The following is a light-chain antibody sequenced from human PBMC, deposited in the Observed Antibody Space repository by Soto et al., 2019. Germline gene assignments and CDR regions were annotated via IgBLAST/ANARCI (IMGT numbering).Light chain of an antibody. CDR1: QSVSTY. Sequence: DIVLTQSQATLSLSPGERATLSCRASQSVSTYLAWYQQKPCQAPRLLIYDASKRATGIPVRFSGSGSGTDCTLTITSLEPEDFGVYYFQQRNHWPTTWTFSKGTKVDIK. V-gene: IGKV3-11*01. J-gene: IGKJ1*01. CDR3: QQRNHWPTTWT. CDR2: DAS.